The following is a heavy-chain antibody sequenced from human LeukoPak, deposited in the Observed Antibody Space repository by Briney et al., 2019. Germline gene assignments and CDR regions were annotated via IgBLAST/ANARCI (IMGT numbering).Heavy chain of an antibody. D-gene: IGHD3-9*01. Sequence: SVKVSCKASGGTFSSYAISWVRQAPGQGLEWMGGIIPIFGTANYAQKFQGRVTITADESTSTAYMELSSLRSEDTAVYYCAFAYYDILTGYYKGHDYYGMDVWGQGTAVTVSS. J-gene: IGHJ6*02. CDR3: AFAYYDILTGYYKGHDYYGMDV. CDR2: IIPIFGTA. V-gene: IGHV1-69*01. CDR1: GGTFSSYA.